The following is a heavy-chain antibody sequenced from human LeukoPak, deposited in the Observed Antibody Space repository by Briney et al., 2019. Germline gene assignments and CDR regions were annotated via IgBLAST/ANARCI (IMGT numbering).Heavy chain of an antibody. V-gene: IGHV4-61*01. CDR1: GDSISYHNYY. Sequence: SETLSLTCAVSGDSISYHNYYWDWIRQPPGKGLEWIGYIYYSGSTNYNPSLKSRVTISVDTSKNQFSLKLSSVTAADTAVYYCARSDGNWFDPWGQGTLVTVSS. D-gene: IGHD5-24*01. CDR2: IYYSGST. CDR3: ARSDGNWFDP. J-gene: IGHJ5*02.